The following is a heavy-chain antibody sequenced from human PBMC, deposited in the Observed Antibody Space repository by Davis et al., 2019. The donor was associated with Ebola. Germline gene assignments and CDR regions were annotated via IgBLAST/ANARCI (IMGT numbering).Heavy chain of an antibody. J-gene: IGHJ5*02. D-gene: IGHD6-13*01. CDR1: GDSITSKM. Sequence: MPSETLSLTCTVSGDSITSKMWSWIRQSPGKGLEWIGYMYNTGGTTSYNPSLKSRVTISVDPSKNQFSLKLSSVTAADTAVYYCARHAYSSSLGWFDPWGQGTLVTVSS. CDR2: MYNTGGTT. V-gene: IGHV4-59*08. CDR3: ARHAYSSSLGWFDP.